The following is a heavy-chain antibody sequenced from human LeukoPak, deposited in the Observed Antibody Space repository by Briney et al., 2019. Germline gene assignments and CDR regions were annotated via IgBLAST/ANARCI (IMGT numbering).Heavy chain of an antibody. Sequence: KPSETLSLTCAVSGYSISSGYYWGWIRQPPGKGLEWIGSIYHSGSTYYNPSLKSRVTISVDTSKNQFSLKLSSATAADTAVYYCARDSSYYGSGSYYNQGWFDPWGQGTLVTVSS. J-gene: IGHJ5*02. V-gene: IGHV4-38-2*02. D-gene: IGHD3-10*01. CDR2: IYHSGST. CDR1: GYSISSGYY. CDR3: ARDSSYYGSGSYYNQGWFDP.